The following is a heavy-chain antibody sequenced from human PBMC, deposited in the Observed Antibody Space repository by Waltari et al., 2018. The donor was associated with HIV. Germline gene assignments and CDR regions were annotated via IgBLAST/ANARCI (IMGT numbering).Heavy chain of an antibody. CDR3: VKIGPDGLLIPTGHYGMDV. J-gene: IGHJ6*02. V-gene: IGHV3-23*01. Sequence: EIQLFESGGAFIKPGGSLRLSCAASGVTLCEHGMSWVRQGPGKGLEWVAAISGSGGYPFYADSVRGRFTLSRDNYKNTLYLQMRSLRADDTAVYYCVKIGPDGLLIPTGHYGMDVWGQGTTVTVSS. CDR2: ISGSGGYP. CDR1: GVTLCEHG. D-gene: IGHD1-1*01.